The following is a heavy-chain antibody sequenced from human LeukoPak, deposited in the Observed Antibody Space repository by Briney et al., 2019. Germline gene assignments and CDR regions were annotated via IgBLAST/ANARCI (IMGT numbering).Heavy chain of an antibody. CDR3: AHRLTAAPYQRGFEL. CDR1: GFSLSTSGAG. Sequence: SGPALVQPTQTLTLTCTFSGFSLSTSGAGVGWLRQPPGQALEWLALIYWDDDKRYSPSLKDRLIITKHTSNNRVILIMTNMEPGDKAQYYCAHRLTAAPYQRGFELRGQGNLVNVSS. V-gene: IGHV2-5*02. D-gene: IGHD1-7*01. J-gene: IGHJ4*02. CDR2: IYWDDDK.